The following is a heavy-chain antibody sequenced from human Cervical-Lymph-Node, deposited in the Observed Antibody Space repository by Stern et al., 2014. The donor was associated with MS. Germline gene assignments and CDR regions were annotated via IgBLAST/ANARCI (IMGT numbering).Heavy chain of an antibody. Sequence: VQLVESGPGLVKPSQTLSLTCTVSGGSISSGSYYWSWIRQPAGKRLEWIGRMFSSGNTFYNPSLKSRANISVDTSKKQFSLDLSSVTAADTAVYYCARGYRFFDDWGQGTLVTVSS. D-gene: IGHD3-16*02. CDR3: ARGYRFFDD. V-gene: IGHV4-61*02. J-gene: IGHJ4*02. CDR2: MFSSGNT. CDR1: GGSISSGSYY.